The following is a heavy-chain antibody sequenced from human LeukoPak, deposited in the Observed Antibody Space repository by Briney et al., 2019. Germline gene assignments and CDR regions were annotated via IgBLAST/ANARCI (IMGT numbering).Heavy chain of an antibody. D-gene: IGHD4-23*01. J-gene: IGHJ4*02. Sequence: PSETLSLTCAVYGGSFSGYYWSWIRQPPGKGLEWIGEINHSGSTNYNPSLKSRVTISVDTSKNQFSLKLSSVTAADTAVYYCARVRRDYGGNFIDYWGQGTLVTVSS. CDR2: INHSGST. CDR1: GGSFSGYY. V-gene: IGHV4-34*01. CDR3: ARVRRDYGGNFIDY.